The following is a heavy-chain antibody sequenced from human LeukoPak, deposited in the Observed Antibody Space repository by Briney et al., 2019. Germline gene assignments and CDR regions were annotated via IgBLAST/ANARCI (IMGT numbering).Heavy chain of an antibody. V-gene: IGHV3-7*04. Sequence: PGGSLRLSCAASGFTFSSYWMSWVRQAPGKGLEWVANIKQDGSEKYYVDSVKGRFTISRDNAKNSLYLQMNSLRDDDTAVYYCARVFLERLTSGYFDNWGQGTLVTVSP. CDR2: IKQDGSEK. CDR3: ARVFLERLTSGYFDN. J-gene: IGHJ4*02. D-gene: IGHD3-3*01. CDR1: GFTFSSYW.